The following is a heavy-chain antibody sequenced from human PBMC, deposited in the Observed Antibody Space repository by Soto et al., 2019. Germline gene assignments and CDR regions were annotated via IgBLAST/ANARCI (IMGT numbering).Heavy chain of an antibody. J-gene: IGHJ5*02. V-gene: IGHV1-8*01. CDR3: ARERTRGFDP. Sequence: QVHLVQSGAEVRKPGASVKVSCKASGYTFTSYDINWVRQATGQGLEWMGWMNPNSGNTAYAQKFQGRVTMTRTTSISTAHMELSSLRSEDTAVYYGARERTRGFDPWGQGTLVTVSS. CDR1: GYTFTSYD. CDR2: MNPNSGNT.